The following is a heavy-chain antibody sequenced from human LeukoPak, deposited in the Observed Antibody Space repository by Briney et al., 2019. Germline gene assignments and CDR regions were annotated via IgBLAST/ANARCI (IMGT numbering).Heavy chain of an antibody. J-gene: IGHJ5*02. CDR3: EPDSSGAFPNWFDP. Sequence: PGGSLRLSRAVSGFTFSNSAISWVRQAPGKGLEWVSSISGSGDTTTHADPVKGRFTISRDNFTNTLYLQMNRLRAEDTGVYYCEPDSSGAFPNWFDPWGQGTLVTVSS. CDR1: GFTFSNSA. V-gene: IGHV3-23*01. D-gene: IGHD3-22*01. CDR2: ISGSGDTT.